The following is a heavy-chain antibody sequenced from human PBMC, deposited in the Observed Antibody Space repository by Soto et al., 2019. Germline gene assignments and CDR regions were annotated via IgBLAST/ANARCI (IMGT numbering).Heavy chain of an antibody. CDR3: ARRRLPKYGMDV. J-gene: IGHJ6*02. V-gene: IGHV4-59*01. Sequence: QVQLQESGPGLVKPSETLSLTCTVSGGSISSYYWSWIRQPPGKGLEWIGYIYYSGSTNYNPSLKSRVTISVDTSKNQFSLKLSSVTAADTAVYYCARRRLPKYGMDVWGQGTTVTVSS. CDR2: IYYSGST. CDR1: GGSISSYY. D-gene: IGHD4-17*01.